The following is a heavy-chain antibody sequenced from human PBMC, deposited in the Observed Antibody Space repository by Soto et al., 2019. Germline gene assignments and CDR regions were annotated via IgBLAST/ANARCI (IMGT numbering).Heavy chain of an antibody. V-gene: IGHV1-3*01. D-gene: IGHD3-3*01. CDR1: GYTFTSYA. CDR2: INAGNGNT. Sequence: ASVKVSCKASGYTFTSYAMHWVRQAPGQRLEWMGWINAGNGNTKYSQKFQGRVTITRDTSASTAYMELSSLRSEDTAVYYCARTYYDFCSGPVGSTNWFDSWGQGSLVTVSS. J-gene: IGHJ5*01. CDR3: ARTYYDFCSGPVGSTNWFDS.